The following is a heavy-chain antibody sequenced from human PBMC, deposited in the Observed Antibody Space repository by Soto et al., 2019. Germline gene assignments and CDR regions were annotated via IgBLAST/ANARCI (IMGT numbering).Heavy chain of an antibody. D-gene: IGHD4-17*01. J-gene: IGHJ4*02. CDR3: AKGYHNYGGYSGY. CDR1: GFTFSNYA. CDR2: ISNSGGHT. V-gene: IGHV3-23*01. Sequence: PGGSLRLSCAASGFTFSNYAMNWVRQAPGKGLEWVSTISNSGGHTYYADSVKGRFTISRDNSKSTLNLQMHSLRAEDTAIYYCAKGYHNYGGYSGYWGQGTLVTVSS.